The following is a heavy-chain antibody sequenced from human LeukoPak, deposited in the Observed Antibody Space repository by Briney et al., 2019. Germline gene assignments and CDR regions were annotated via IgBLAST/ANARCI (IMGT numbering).Heavy chain of an antibody. CDR1: GGTFSSYA. Sequence: ASVKVSCKASGGTFSSYAISWVRQAPGQGLEWMGGIIPIFGTANYAQKFQDKVTLTADESTSTAYMELSSLRSEDTAVYYCARGGPTTVTTWTKGYNWFDPWGQGTLVTVSS. D-gene: IGHD4-17*01. CDR2: IIPIFGTA. CDR3: ARGGPTTVTTWTKGYNWFDP. V-gene: IGHV1-69*13. J-gene: IGHJ5*02.